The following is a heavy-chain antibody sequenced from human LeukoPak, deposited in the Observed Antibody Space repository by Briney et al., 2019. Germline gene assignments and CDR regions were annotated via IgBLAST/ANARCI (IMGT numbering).Heavy chain of an antibody. J-gene: IGHJ4*02. Sequence: GASVKVSCKASGYTFTGYYMHWVRQAPGQGLEWMGWINPNSGGTNYAQKFQGRVTMTRDTSISTAYMELSRLRSDDTAVYYCARSRAYCGGDCYGIYDYWGQGNLVTVSS. CDR3: ARSRAYCGGDCYGIYDY. CDR2: INPNSGGT. D-gene: IGHD2-21*02. CDR1: GYTFTGYY. V-gene: IGHV1-2*02.